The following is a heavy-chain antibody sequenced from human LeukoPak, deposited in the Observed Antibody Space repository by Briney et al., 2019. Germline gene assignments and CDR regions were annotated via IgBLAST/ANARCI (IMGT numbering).Heavy chain of an antibody. Sequence: ASVTVSCKASGCTFTGYDLDWVRQAPGQGLEWMGRINPNYGGTNYAQKFQGSVTMTRDKAIRTAFMELGSLISAEKASFYCPKDSLGSYGYWGQGTLVTVSS. CDR1: GCTFTGYD. CDR3: PKDSLGSYGY. CDR2: INPNYGGT. J-gene: IGHJ4*02. V-gene: IGHV1-2*06. D-gene: IGHD1-26*01.